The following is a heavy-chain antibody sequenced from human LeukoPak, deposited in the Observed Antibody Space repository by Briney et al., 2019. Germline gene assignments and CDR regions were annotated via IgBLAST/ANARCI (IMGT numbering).Heavy chain of an antibody. CDR1: GGTFSSYA. J-gene: IGHJ5*02. V-gene: IGHV1-69*05. CDR3: ARGELSGIAAAGISAPKKNWFDP. CDR2: IIPIFGTA. D-gene: IGHD6-13*01. Sequence: SVKVSCKASGGTFSSYAISWVRQAPGQGLEWMGRIIPIFGTANYAQKFQGRVTITTAESTSTAYIELSSLRSEDTAVYYCARGELSGIAAAGISAPKKNWFDPWGQGTLVTVSS.